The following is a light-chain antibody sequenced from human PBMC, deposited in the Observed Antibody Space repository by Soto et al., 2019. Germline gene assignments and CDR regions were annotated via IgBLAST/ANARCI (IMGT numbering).Light chain of an antibody. CDR3: QQRKNLPPIT. CDR2: DSS. CDR1: QNVDKF. Sequence: EIELTQSPATLSLSPGETATLSCRASQNVDKFLAWYQQRPGQPPRLLTFDSSNRATGVPVRFSGSGSGTVFTLTIGSLEPEDSAVYYCQQRKNLPPITFGQGTRLEVK. J-gene: IGKJ5*01. V-gene: IGKV3-11*01.